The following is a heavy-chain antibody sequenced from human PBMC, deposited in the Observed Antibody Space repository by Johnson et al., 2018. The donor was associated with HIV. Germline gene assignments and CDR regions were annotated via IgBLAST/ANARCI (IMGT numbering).Heavy chain of an antibody. CDR2: LHSGGST. CDR3: ARDLARRGGAAFDI. Sequence: LLVESGGGLVQPGGSLRLSCVVSGFTVSSNYMSWVRQAPGKGLEWVSVLHSGGSTSYADSVKGRFTISRDNSNNTLHLQMNSLRPEDTAVYYCARDLARRGGAAFDIGGQGTMVTVSS. J-gene: IGHJ3*02. V-gene: IGHV3-66*01. D-gene: IGHD1-26*01. CDR1: GFTVSSNY.